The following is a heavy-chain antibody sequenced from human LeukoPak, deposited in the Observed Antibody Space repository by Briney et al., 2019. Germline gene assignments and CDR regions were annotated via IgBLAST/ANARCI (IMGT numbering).Heavy chain of an antibody. Sequence: GGSLRLSCAASGFTFSSYAMSWVRQAPGKGLEWVSSMSSSGISSDYADSVKGRFTISRDNSKNTLYLQMNGLRAEDTAVYYCANDSRYCSSDSCYSDYWGQGTLVTVSS. J-gene: IGHJ4*02. V-gene: IGHV3-23*01. CDR3: ANDSRYCSSDSCYSDY. CDR1: GFTFSSYA. CDR2: MSSSGISS. D-gene: IGHD2-15*01.